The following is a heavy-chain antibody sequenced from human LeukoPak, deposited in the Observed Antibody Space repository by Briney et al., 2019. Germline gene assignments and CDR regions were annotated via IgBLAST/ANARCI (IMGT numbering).Heavy chain of an antibody. D-gene: IGHD3-16*01. CDR1: GGSISSHY. Sequence: PETLSLSCNVSGGSISSHYWSWIRQPPGKGLEWIGYIDHTGSTDCSPSLKSRVTMSVDTSKNQVSLKLSYVTAADTAVYFCARQSLVDYSDSRGPFRWFDIWGRGTLVTVS. CDR2: IDHTGST. J-gene: IGHJ5*02. CDR3: ARQSLVDYSDSRGPFRWFDI. V-gene: IGHV4-59*11.